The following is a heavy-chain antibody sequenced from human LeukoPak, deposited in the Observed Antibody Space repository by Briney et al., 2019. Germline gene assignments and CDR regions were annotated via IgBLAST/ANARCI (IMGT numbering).Heavy chain of an antibody. CDR1: GGSISSYY. J-gene: IGHJ5*02. D-gene: IGHD3-22*01. CDR2: SSTTGNT. Sequence: PSETLSLTCTVSGGSISSYYWSWIRQPAGKGLEWIGRSSTTGNTNYNPSLKSRVTMSVDTSKNQFSLRLTSVTAADTAVYYCVRGIYYDSGRNCFDPWGQGTPVTVSS. CDR3: VRGIYYDSGRNCFDP. V-gene: IGHV4-4*07.